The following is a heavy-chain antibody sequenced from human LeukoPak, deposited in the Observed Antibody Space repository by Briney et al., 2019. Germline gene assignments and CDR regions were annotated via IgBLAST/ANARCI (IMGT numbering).Heavy chain of an antibody. CDR3: ANSASTLV. CDR2: IWYDGSNK. V-gene: IGHV3-33*06. Sequence: GRSLRLSCAASGFTFSSYGMHWVRQAPGKGLEWVAVIWYDGSNKYYADSVKGRFTISRDNSQNTLYLQMNSLRAEDTAIYYCANSASTLVWGQGTTVTVSS. CDR1: GFTFSSYG. J-gene: IGHJ6*02.